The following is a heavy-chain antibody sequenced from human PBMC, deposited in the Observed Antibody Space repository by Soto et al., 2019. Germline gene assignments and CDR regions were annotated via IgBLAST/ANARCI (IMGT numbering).Heavy chain of an antibody. D-gene: IGHD3-3*01. CDR1: GGSISSYY. V-gene: IGHV4-59*01. J-gene: IGHJ4*02. CDR3: ARSPDGDYDFWSGYYFDY. CDR2: IYYSGST. Sequence: SETLSLTCTVSGGSISSYYWSWIRQPPGKGLEWIGYIYYSGSTNYNPSLKSRVTISVDTSKNQFSLKLSSVTAADTAVYYCARSPDGDYDFWSGYYFDYWGQGTLVTVSS.